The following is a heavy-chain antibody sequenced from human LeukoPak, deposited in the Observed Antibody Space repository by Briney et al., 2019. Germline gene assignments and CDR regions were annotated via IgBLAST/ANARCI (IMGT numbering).Heavy chain of an antibody. CDR2: ISNRGNSI. J-gene: IGHJ4*02. Sequence: GGSLRLSCAASGFSFSDYYMTWLRQAPGKGLEWISYISNRGNSIYYADSMRGRFTISRDNAKNSLFLQMDSLRAEDTAVYYCAREGLDGSYSFDCWGQGTLVTVSS. CDR3: AREGLDGSYSFDC. V-gene: IGHV3-11*01. CDR1: GFSFSDYY. D-gene: IGHD6-13*01.